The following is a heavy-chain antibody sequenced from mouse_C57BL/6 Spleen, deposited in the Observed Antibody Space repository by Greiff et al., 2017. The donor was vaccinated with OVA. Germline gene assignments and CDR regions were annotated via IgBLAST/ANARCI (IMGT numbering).Heavy chain of an antibody. CDR1: GYSITSGYY. V-gene: IGHV3-6*01. CDR2: ISYDGSN. J-gene: IGHJ3*01. Sequence: EVKLVESGPGLVKPSQSLSLTCSVTGYSITSGYYWNWIRQFPGNKLEWMGYISYDGSNNYNPSLKNRISITRDTSKNQFFLKLNSVTTEDTATYYCAREDDYDPSYWGQGTLVTVSA. CDR3: AREDDYDPSY. D-gene: IGHD2-4*01.